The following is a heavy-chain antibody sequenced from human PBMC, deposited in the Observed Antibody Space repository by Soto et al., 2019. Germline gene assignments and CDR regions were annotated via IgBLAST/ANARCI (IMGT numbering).Heavy chain of an antibody. Sequence: QVQLVQSGAEVQKPGASVKVSCKASGYTFTGYYMHWVRQAPGQGLEWMGWINPNSGGTNYAQKFQGWVTMTRDTSISTAYMELSRLRSDDTAVYYCARSPDYGDYRFDYWGQGTLVTVSS. CDR1: GYTFTGYY. D-gene: IGHD4-17*01. J-gene: IGHJ4*02. V-gene: IGHV1-2*04. CDR2: INPNSGGT. CDR3: ARSPDYGDYRFDY.